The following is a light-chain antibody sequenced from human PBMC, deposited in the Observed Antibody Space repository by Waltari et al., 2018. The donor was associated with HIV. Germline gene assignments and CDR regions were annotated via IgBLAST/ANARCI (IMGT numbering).Light chain of an antibody. CDR2: SDN. V-gene: IGLV1-44*01. CDR1: SSNIGSNT. Sequence: QSVLTQPPSASGTPGQRVTISCSGSSSNIGSNTVNWYQQLPGTAPKLRIYSDNQRPSGVPDRFSGSMSGASASLAISGLQSEEEADYYCAAWDDSLNGWVFGGGTKLTVL. CDR3: AAWDDSLNGWV. J-gene: IGLJ3*02.